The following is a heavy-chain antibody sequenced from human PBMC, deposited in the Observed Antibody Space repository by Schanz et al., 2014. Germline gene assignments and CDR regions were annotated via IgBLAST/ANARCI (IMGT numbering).Heavy chain of an antibody. CDR3: ARGRTFDY. J-gene: IGHJ4*02. CDR2: IIPSLGLA. V-gene: IGHV1-69*04. CDR1: GGTFSSFG. Sequence: VQLEQSGAEVKKPGSSVKVSCKASGGTFSSFGINWVRQAPGQGLEWMGRIIPSLGLAKYEQKFQDKVTITADTSTTTAYMELSGLTSEDTAVYYCARGRTFDYWGQGTLXTVSS.